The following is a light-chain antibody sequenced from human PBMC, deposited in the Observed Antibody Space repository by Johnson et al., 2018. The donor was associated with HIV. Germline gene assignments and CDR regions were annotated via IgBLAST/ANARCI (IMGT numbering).Light chain of an antibody. Sequence: QSVLTQPPSVSSAPGQKVTISCSGSSSNIANNYVSWYQQIPGTAPKLLIYDNNKRPSGIPDRFSGSKSGTSATLDITGLQTGAEADYYCGTWDSSLSTGVFGTGTDVTVL. CDR2: DNN. J-gene: IGLJ1*01. CDR3: GTWDSSLSTGV. CDR1: SSNIANNY. V-gene: IGLV1-51*01.